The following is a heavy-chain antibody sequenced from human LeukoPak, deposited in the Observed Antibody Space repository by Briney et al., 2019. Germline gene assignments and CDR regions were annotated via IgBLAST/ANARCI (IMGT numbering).Heavy chain of an antibody. CDR2: INSDGSST. J-gene: IGHJ6*02. V-gene: IGHV3-74*01. Sequence: PGGSLRLSCAASGYTFSSYWMHWVRHAPGTGLVWVSRINSDGSSTSYADSVKGRFTSSRDNAKNTLYLQMNSLRAEDTAVYYCARVLLGDYAIYYYYYYGMDVWGQGTTVTVSS. CDR1: GYTFSSYW. D-gene: IGHD4-17*01. CDR3: ARVLLGDYAIYYYYYYGMDV.